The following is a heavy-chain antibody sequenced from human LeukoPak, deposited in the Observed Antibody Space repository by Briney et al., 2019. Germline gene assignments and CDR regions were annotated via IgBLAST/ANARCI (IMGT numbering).Heavy chain of an antibody. CDR2: IYTSGST. D-gene: IGHD3-22*01. V-gene: IGHV4-4*07. CDR3: ARDRDYYDSSGYYPNWFDP. CDR1: GGSISSYY. J-gene: IGHJ5*02. Sequence: PSETLSLTCTVSGGSISSYYWSWIRQPAGKGLEWIGRIYTSGSTNYNPSLKSRVTMSVDTSKNQFSLKLSSVTAADTAVYYCARDRDYYDSSGYYPNWFDPWGQGTLVTVSS.